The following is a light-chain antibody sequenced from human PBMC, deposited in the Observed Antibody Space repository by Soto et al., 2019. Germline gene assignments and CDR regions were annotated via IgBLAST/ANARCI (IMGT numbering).Light chain of an antibody. CDR2: KTS. J-gene: IGKJ1*01. V-gene: IGKV1-5*03. Sequence: QMTQSPYTLSASVGDTVTIICRASQTIDSCFAWYQHRPGKGPNLLIYKTSTVEGGVPLRFSGSGSGTEFTLTISSLQPADSATYYCQQYNTYPMTFGQGTKVDIK. CDR3: QQYNTYPMT. CDR1: QTIDSC.